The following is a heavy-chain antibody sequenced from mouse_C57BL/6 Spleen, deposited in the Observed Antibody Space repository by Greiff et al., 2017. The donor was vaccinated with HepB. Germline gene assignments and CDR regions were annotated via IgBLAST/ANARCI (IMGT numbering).Heavy chain of an antibody. Sequence: EVKLMESGPELVKPGDSVKISCKASGYSFTGYFINWVMQSHGKSLEWIGRINPYNGDTFYNQKFKGKATLTVDKSSSTAHMELRSLTSEDSAVYYCARGEGFYDGYYEAYWGQGTLVTVSA. D-gene: IGHD2-3*01. CDR2: INPYNGDT. CDR1: GYSFTGYF. V-gene: IGHV1-20*01. J-gene: IGHJ3*01. CDR3: ARGEGFYDGYYEAY.